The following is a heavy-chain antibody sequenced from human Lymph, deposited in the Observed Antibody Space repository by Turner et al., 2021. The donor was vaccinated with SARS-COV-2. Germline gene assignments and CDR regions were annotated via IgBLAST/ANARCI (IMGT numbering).Heavy chain of an antibody. CDR3: ARGLSGNYYFFDY. J-gene: IGHJ4*02. CDR2: ISSNGGST. Sequence: EVQLVESGGGLVQPGGSLRLPCSASGFTFSSYAMHWVRQAPGKGLEYVSAISSNGGSTYYADSVKGRFTISRDNSKNTLYLQMSSLRAEDTAVYYCARGLSGNYYFFDYWGQGTLVTVSS. V-gene: IGHV3-64D*06. D-gene: IGHD1-26*01. CDR1: GFTFSSYA.